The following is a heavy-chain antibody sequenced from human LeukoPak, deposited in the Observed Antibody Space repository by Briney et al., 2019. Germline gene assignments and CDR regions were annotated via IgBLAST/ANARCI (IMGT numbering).Heavy chain of an antibody. D-gene: IGHD3-3*01. CDR3: ARGYYDFWSGYYKGVFDY. CDR2: IYTSGST. Sequence: PSETLSLTCTVSGGSISSYYWSWIRQPAGKGLEWIGRIYTSGSTNYNPSLKSRVTMSVDTSKNQFSLKLSSVTAADTAVYYCARGYYDFWSGYYKGVFDYWGQGTLVTVSS. V-gene: IGHV4-4*07. J-gene: IGHJ4*02. CDR1: GGSISSYY.